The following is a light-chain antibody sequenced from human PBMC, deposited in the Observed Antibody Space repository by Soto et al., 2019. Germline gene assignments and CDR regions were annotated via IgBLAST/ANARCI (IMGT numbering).Light chain of an antibody. J-gene: IGKJ2*02. CDR3: QQSYRTPRT. CDR1: QSISSY. CDR2: AAS. V-gene: IGKV1-39*01. Sequence: DIQMTQSPSSLSASVGDRVTITCRASQSISSYLNLYQQKQGKATKLLIYAASSLQNGVTTRFSGSVSRTDFTLTSSSLHPEDFAPYSCQQSYRTPRTFSRGTELGI.